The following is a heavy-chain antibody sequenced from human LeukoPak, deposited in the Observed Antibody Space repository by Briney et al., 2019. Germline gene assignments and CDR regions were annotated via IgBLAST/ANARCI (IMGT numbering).Heavy chain of an antibody. J-gene: IGHJ4*02. V-gene: IGHV3-7*04. CDR3: ARGGRYHIH. D-gene: IGHD3-16*01. CDR1: GFTFSGHW. Sequence: GGSLRLSCAGSGFTFSGHWMSWVRQAPGKGLEWVANIKEDGTEKYYVDSVKGRFTISRDNAKNALYPQMDSLRAEDTAVYYCARGGRYHIHWGQGTLVTVSS. CDR2: IKEDGTEK.